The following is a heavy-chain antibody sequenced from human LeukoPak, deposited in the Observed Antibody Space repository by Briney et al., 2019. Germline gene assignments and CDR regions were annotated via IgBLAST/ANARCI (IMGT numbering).Heavy chain of an antibody. V-gene: IGHV3-20*04. J-gene: IGHJ4*02. D-gene: IGHD1-26*01. CDR3: ARDSYSGSYSYFDY. Sequence: GGSLRLSCAASGFTFDDYGMSWVRQAPGKGLELVSGINWNGGSTGYADSVKGRFTISRDNAKNSLYLQMNSLRAEDTALYYCARDSYSGSYSYFDYWGQGTLVTVSS. CDR1: GFTFDDYG. CDR2: INWNGGST.